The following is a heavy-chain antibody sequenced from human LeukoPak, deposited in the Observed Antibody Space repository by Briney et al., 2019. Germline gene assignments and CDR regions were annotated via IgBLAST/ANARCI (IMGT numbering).Heavy chain of an antibody. D-gene: IGHD3-22*01. V-gene: IGHV4-59*01. CDR2: IYYSGST. J-gene: IGHJ4*02. CDR3: ARGHNYYDSSGYYFFDS. CDR1: GGSISSYY. Sequence: SETLSLTCTVSGGSISSYYWSWIRQPPGKGLEWIGYIYYSGSTNYNPSLKSRVTISVDTSKNQFSLRLSSLTAADTAMYYCARGHNYYDSSGYYFFDSWGQGTLVTVSS.